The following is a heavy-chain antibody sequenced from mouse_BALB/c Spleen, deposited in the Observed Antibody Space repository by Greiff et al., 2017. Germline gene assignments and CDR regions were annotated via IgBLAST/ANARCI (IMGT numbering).Heavy chain of an antibody. D-gene: IGHD2-4*01. Sequence: EVQVVESGGGLVKPGGSLKLSCAASGFTFSSYTMSWVRQTPEKRLEWVATISSGGSYTYYPDSWKGRFTISGDNAKNTLYLRMSSLKSEDTAMYYCTRDSKDYGVYYAMDYWGQGTSVTVSS. J-gene: IGHJ4*01. CDR1: GFTFSSYT. V-gene: IGHV5-6-4*01. CDR2: ISSGGSYT. CDR3: TRDSKDYGVYYAMDY.